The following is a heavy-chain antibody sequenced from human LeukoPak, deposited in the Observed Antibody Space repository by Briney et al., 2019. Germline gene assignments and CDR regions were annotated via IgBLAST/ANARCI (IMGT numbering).Heavy chain of an antibody. J-gene: IGHJ5*02. Sequence: GEALKISCKGSGYSFTSYWIGWVRQMPGKGLDWMGIIYPCDSDTRYSPSFQGQVTISADKSIRPAYLQWSSLTASNTAMYYCARRPGYCSSTSCYNWFDPWGQGTLVTVSS. CDR3: ARRPGYCSSTSCYNWFDP. D-gene: IGHD2-2*01. V-gene: IGHV5-51*01. CDR2: IYPCDSDT. CDR1: GYSFTSYW.